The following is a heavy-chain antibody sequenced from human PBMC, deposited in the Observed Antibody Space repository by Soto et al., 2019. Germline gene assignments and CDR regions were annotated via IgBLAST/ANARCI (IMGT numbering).Heavy chain of an antibody. Sequence: KSSETLSLTCAVYGGSFSGYYWSWIRQPPGKGLEWIGEINHSGSTNYNPSLKSRVTISVDTSKNQFSLKLSSVTAADTAVYYRARTGDIVVVVAATQAWFGPWGQGTLVTVSS. CDR1: GGSFSGYY. D-gene: IGHD2-15*01. V-gene: IGHV4-34*01. CDR3: ARTGDIVVVVAATQAWFGP. CDR2: INHSGST. J-gene: IGHJ5*02.